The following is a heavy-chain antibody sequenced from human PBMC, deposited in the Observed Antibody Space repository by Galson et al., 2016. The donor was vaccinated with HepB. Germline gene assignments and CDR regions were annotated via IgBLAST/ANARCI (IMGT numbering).Heavy chain of an antibody. CDR3: ARRISSGSAPTYGWFDP. CDR2: IYHSGST. Sequence: ETLSLTCAVSLGSITTTNWWTWVRQPPGKGLEWIGEIYHSGSTNYNPSLKSRVTMSIDKSKNQFSLNLISVTAADTALYYCARRISSGSAPTYGWFDPWGQGTLVTVSS. J-gene: IGHJ5*02. V-gene: IGHV4-4*02. D-gene: IGHD3-10*01. CDR1: LGSITTTNW.